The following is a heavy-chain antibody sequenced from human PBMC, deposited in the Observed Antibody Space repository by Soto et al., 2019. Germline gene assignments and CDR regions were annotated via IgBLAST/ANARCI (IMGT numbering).Heavy chain of an antibody. J-gene: IGHJ6*02. CDR1: GYSFTSYW. V-gene: IGHV5-10-1*01. CDR3: ARQEVVATKDYYYYGMDV. CDR2: IDPSDSYT. D-gene: IGHD5-12*01. Sequence: ESLKISFKGSGYSFTSYWISWVRQIPGKGLEWMGRIDPSDSYTNYSPSFQGHVTISADKSISTAYLQWSSLKASDTAMYYCARQEVVATKDYYYYGMDVWGQGTTVTVSS.